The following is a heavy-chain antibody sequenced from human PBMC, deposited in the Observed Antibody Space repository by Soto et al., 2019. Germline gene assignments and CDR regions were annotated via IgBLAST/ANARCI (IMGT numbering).Heavy chain of an antibody. D-gene: IGHD3-22*01. CDR2: IIPIFGTT. J-gene: IGHJ6*02. CDR1: GGTFSSYD. V-gene: IGHV1-69*06. Sequence: SVKVSCKASGGTFSSYDISWVRQAPGQGLEWMGGIIPIFGTTNYAQKFQGRVTITADTSTHTFYMELSSLRSEVTAMYYCARVGYSSNGTMFHYHGMDVWGQGTTVTVSS. CDR3: ARVGYSSNGTMFHYHGMDV.